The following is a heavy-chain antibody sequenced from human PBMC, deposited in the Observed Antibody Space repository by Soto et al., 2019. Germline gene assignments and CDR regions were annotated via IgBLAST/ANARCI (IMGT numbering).Heavy chain of an antibody. D-gene: IGHD2-2*01. CDR3: ARSVVVPAALDY. CDR1: GFTFSSYG. V-gene: IGHV3-33*01. J-gene: IGHJ4*02. CDR2: IWYDGSKK. Sequence: QVQLVESGGGVVQPGRSLRLSCAASGFTFSSYGMHWVRQAPGKGLEWVAVIWYDGSKKYYGDSAMGRFTIYRDNSKDTMYLQINSLRAEDTAVYYCARSVVVPAALDYWGQGTLVTVSS.